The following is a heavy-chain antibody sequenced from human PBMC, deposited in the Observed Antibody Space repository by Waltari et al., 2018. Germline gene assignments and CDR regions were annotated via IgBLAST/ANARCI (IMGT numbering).Heavy chain of an antibody. CDR2: ISYDGSNK. J-gene: IGHJ4*02. Sequence: QVQLVESGGGVVQPGRSLRLSCAASGFTFSSYAMHWVRQAPGKGLEWVAVISYDGSNKYYADSVKGRFTISRDNSKNTLYLQMNSLRAEDTAVYYCAGAPLSRDGYNFDYWGQGTLVTVSS. CDR1: GFTFSSYA. CDR3: AGAPLSRDGYNFDY. D-gene: IGHD5-12*01. V-gene: IGHV3-30-3*01.